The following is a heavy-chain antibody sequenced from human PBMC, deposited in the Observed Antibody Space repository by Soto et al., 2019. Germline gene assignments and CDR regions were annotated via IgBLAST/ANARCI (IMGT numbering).Heavy chain of an antibody. D-gene: IGHD5-12*01. CDR1: GDRFTDYY. CDR2: INPNSGVT. J-gene: IGHJ6*03. V-gene: IGHV1-2*04. Sequence: QVQLVQSGAEVKEPGASVTVSCRASGDRFTDYYMHWVRQVPGQGLEWMGWINPNSGVTKYAQKFQGWVTMTRDTSIRTVYMQLSRLGFDDTAIYYCARESGGATATLDYYYFYMDVWGTGTTVTVSS. CDR3: ARESGGATATLDYYYFYMDV.